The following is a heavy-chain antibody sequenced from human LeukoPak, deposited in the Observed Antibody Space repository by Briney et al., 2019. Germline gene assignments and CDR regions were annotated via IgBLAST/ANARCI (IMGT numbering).Heavy chain of an antibody. D-gene: IGHD5-24*01. CDR2: CDGSDE. Sequence: CDGSDEYYVDSVKGRFTISRDNSKNTLYLQMDSLGTEDTAVYYCAKVGMDLPDIHQPFDFWGQGTLVTVSS. CDR3: AKVGMDLPDIHQPFDF. J-gene: IGHJ4*02. V-gene: IGHV3-30*18.